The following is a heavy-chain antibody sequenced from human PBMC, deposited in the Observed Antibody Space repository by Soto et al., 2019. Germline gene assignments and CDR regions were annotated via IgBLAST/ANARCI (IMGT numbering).Heavy chain of an antibody. CDR1: GFTFSRYA. D-gene: IGHD1-26*01. Sequence: PGGSLRLSCAASGFTFSRYATSWVRQAPGKGLEWISSISDTGGNTYYTDSMKGRLTTSRDNSKNTLYLQMNSHRAEQPAVYYCAKAGPNIHGRNYFDHWGQGTLVTVSS. J-gene: IGHJ4*02. CDR3: AKAGPNIHGRNYFDH. CDR2: ISDTGGNT. V-gene: IGHV3-23*01.